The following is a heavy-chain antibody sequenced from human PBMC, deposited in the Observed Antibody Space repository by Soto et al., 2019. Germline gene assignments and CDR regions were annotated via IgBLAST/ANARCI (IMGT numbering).Heavy chain of an antibody. D-gene: IGHD4-17*01. CDR2: IYYSGST. Sequence: SETLSLTCTVSGGSISSGGYYWSWIRQHPGKGLEWIGYIYYSGSTYYNPSLKSRVTISVDTSKNQFSLKLSSVTAADTAVYYCARAHDYGDYYFDYWGQGTLVTVSS. CDR3: ARAHDYGDYYFDY. CDR1: GGSISSGGYY. J-gene: IGHJ4*02. V-gene: IGHV4-31*03.